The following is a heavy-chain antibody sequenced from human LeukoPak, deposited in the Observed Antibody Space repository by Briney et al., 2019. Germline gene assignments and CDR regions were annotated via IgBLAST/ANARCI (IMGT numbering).Heavy chain of an antibody. Sequence: ASVKVSCKASGYTFTSYGISWVRQAPGQGLEWMGWISAYDGNTNYAQKLQGRVTMTTNTSTSTAYMELRSLRSDDTAVYYCARAYGDYAYYYYGMDVWGQGTTVTVPS. CDR2: ISAYDGNT. V-gene: IGHV1-18*01. CDR3: ARAYGDYAYYYYGMDV. J-gene: IGHJ6*02. D-gene: IGHD4-17*01. CDR1: GYTFTSYG.